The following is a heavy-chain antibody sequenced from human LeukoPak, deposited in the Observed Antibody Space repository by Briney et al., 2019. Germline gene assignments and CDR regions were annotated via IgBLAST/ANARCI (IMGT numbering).Heavy chain of an antibody. CDR2: IYYSGST. CDR1: GGSVSSGNYY. CDR3: AVGAKPDAFDI. V-gene: IGHV4-61*01. D-gene: IGHD1-26*01. J-gene: IGHJ3*02. Sequence: SETLSLTCTVSGGSVSSGNYYWSWIRQPPGKGLEWIGYIYYSGSTNYNPSLKSRVTISVDTSKNQFSLKLSSVTAADTAVYYCAVGAKPDAFDIWGQGTMVTVSS.